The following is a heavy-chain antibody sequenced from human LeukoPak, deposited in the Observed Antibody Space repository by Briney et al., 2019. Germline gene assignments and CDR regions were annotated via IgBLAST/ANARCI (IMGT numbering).Heavy chain of an antibody. CDR1: SGSISGYY. CDR2: IYYSGST. D-gene: IGHD3-10*01. CDR3: AGVRGVRGVRGSFDY. V-gene: IGHV4-31*11. Sequence: SETLSLTCAVSSGSISGYYWSWIRQHPGKGLEWIGYIYYSGSTYYNPSLKSRVTISVDTSKNQFSLKLSSVTAADTAVYYCAGVRGVRGVRGSFDYWGQGTLVTVSS. J-gene: IGHJ4*02.